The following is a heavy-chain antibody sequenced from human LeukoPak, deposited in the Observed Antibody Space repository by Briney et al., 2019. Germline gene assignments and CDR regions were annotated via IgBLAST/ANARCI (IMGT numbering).Heavy chain of an antibody. CDR1: GGSFSGYY. V-gene: IGHV4-34*01. CDR2: INHSGST. Sequence: KPSETLSLTCAVYGGSFSGYYWSWIRQPPGKGLEWIGEINHSGSTNYNPSLKGRVTISVDTSKNQFSLKLSSVTAADTAVYYCARRPSYYDSSGRRGYFDYWGQGTLVTVSS. CDR3: ARRPSYYDSSGRRGYFDY. D-gene: IGHD3-22*01. J-gene: IGHJ4*02.